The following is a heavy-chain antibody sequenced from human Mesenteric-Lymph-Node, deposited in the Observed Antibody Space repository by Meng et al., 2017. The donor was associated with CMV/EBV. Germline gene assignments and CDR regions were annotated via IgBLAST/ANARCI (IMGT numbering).Heavy chain of an antibody. CDR2: ISYDGSNK. Sequence: GESLKISCAASGFTFSSYAMHWVRQAPGKGLEWVAVISYDGSNKYYADSVKGRFTISRDNSKNTLFLQMNSLRAEDTAVYYCAKYTHRAVWSGYHSQAFDIWGQGTMVTVSS. CDR3: AKYTHRAVWSGYHSQAFDI. D-gene: IGHD3-3*01. J-gene: IGHJ3*02. CDR1: GFTFSSYA. V-gene: IGHV3-30-3*02.